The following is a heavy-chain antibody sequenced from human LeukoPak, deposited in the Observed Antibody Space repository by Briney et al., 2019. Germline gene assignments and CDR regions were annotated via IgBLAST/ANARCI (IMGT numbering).Heavy chain of an antibody. CDR2: IFYSGTT. J-gene: IGHJ4*02. Sequence: KASETLSLTCTVSGGAISGYYWSWIRQPPGKGLEWIGYIFYSGTTNYNPSLKSRVTISVDTSKKRFSLKLSSVTAADTAVYYCARDRESSGADYWGQGTLVTVSS. CDR1: GGAISGYY. D-gene: IGHD6-19*01. CDR3: ARDRESSGADY. V-gene: IGHV4-59*01.